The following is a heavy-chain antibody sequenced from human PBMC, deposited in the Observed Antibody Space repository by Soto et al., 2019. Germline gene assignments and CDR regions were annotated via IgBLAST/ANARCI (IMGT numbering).Heavy chain of an antibody. J-gene: IGHJ6*02. CDR3: VRERGLSSYYGMDV. Sequence: PGGPLRLSCAASGFTLTTYSMNWVRQASGKGLEWVASISSSSSHIYYADSVKGRFTISRDNARNSLYLQMNSLRAEDTAVYYCVRERGLSSYYGMDVWGQGTTVTVSS. CDR2: ISSSSSHI. V-gene: IGHV3-21*01. D-gene: IGHD3-10*01. CDR1: GFTLTTYS.